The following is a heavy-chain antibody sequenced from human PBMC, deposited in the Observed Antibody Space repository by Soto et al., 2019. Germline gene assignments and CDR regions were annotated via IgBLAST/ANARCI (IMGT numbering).Heavy chain of an antibody. Sequence: GGSLRLSCAASGFTFNDHSMHWVRQAPGKGLEWVSGISWNGGSRGYADSVQGRFTISRDNAKNSLYLQMNSLKPEDTALYYCAKDLRSTAWYSISFFDYWGQGALVTVSS. CDR2: ISWNGGSR. V-gene: IGHV3-9*01. CDR3: AKDLRSTAWYSISFFDY. D-gene: IGHD6-13*01. J-gene: IGHJ4*02. CDR1: GFTFNDHS.